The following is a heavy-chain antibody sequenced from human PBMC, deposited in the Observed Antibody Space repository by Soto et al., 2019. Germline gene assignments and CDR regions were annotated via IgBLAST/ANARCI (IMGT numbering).Heavy chain of an antibody. D-gene: IGHD3-3*01. J-gene: IGHJ6*03. CDR2: INHSGST. CDR3: ARGSQIWDYDFWSGYLDNYYYYYMDV. V-gene: IGHV4-34*01. Sequence: PSETLSLTCAVYGGSFSGYYWSWIRQPPGKGLEWIGEINHSGSTNYNPSLKSRVTISVDTSKNQFSLKLSSVTAADAAVYYCARGSQIWDYDFWSGYLDNYYYYYMDVWGKGTTVTVSS. CDR1: GGSFSGYY.